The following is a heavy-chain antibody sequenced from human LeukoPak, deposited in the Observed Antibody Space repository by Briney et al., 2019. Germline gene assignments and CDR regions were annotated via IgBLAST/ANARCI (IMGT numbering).Heavy chain of an antibody. CDR1: GFTLCRYA. CDR3: ARRAVAPVGSRWYYFDY. D-gene: IGHD6-13*01. V-gene: IGHV3-23*01. J-gene: IGHJ4*02. CDR2: FWVGGNT. Sequence: GGSLRLSCAASGFTLCRYAVSCVRQAPGGGVVCVSTFWVGGNTYIADSVKGRFTISRDNSKNTLYLQMNSLRADDTAVYYCARRAVAPVGSRWYYFDYWGQGTLVAVSS.